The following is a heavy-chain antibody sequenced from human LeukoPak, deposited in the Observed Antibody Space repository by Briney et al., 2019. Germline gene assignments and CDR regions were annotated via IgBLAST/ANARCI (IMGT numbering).Heavy chain of an antibody. Sequence: GGSLRLSCAASGSTFSSCAMSWVRQGPGKGLEWVSTISGSGDSTSYADSVKGRFTISRDNSKNTLYLQMNSLRAEDTAVYYCAKPPYSSSWYYFDYWGQGTLVTATS. CDR1: GSTFSSCA. CDR3: AKPPYSSSWYYFDY. D-gene: IGHD6-13*01. V-gene: IGHV3-23*01. J-gene: IGHJ4*02. CDR2: ISGSGDST.